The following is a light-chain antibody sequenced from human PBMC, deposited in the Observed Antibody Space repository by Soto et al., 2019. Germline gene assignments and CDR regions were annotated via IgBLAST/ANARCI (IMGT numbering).Light chain of an antibody. CDR1: QSISSW. CDR2: DAS. Sequence: DIQMTQSPPTLSASVGDRVTITCRASQSISSWLAWYQQKPGKAPKLLIYDASSLESGVPSRFSGSGSGTEFTLTISSLQPDDFATYYCQQYNSYRTFGQGTKV. V-gene: IGKV1-5*01. J-gene: IGKJ1*01. CDR3: QQYNSYRT.